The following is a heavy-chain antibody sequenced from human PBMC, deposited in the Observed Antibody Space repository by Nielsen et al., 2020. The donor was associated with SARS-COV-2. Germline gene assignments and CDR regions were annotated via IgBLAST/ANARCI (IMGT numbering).Heavy chain of an antibody. V-gene: IGHV3-30-3*01. D-gene: IGHD2-8*01. CDR1: GFTFSSYA. CDR2: ISYDGSNK. CDR3: ARVTGDCTNGVCYTTMEFTVDY. Sequence: GGSLRLSCAASGFTFSSYAMHWVRQAPGKGLEWVAVISYDGSNKYYADSVKGRFTISRDNSKNTLYLQMNSLRAEDTAVYYCARVTGDCTNGVCYTTMEFTVDYWGQGTLVTVSS. J-gene: IGHJ4*02.